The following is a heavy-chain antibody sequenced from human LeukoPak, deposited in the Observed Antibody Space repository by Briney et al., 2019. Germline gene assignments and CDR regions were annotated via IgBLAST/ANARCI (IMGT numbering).Heavy chain of an antibody. Sequence: SEILSLTCTVSGGSISSYYWSWIRQPPGKGLEWIGYIYYSGSTNYNPSLKSRVTISVDTSKNQFSLKLSSVTAADTAVYYCARLRRDGYNLDYWGQGTLVTVSS. CDR3: ARLRRDGYNLDY. V-gene: IGHV4-59*01. CDR1: GGSISSYY. J-gene: IGHJ4*02. CDR2: IYYSGST. D-gene: IGHD5-24*01.